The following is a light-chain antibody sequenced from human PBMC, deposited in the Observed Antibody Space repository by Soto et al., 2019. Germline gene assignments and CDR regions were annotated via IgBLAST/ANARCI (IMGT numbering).Light chain of an antibody. CDR2: GAS. CDR1: QSVDTTF. V-gene: IGKV3-20*01. J-gene: IGKJ1*01. CDR3: QQYMSSVT. Sequence: EIVLKQSPGSLSLSPGQRATLSCRASQSVDTTFFAWYQKKPGQAPRLLIYGASKRATGIPDRFSGSGSGTDFTLSISRLEPEDFAVDYCQQYMSSVTFGQGTKVEIK.